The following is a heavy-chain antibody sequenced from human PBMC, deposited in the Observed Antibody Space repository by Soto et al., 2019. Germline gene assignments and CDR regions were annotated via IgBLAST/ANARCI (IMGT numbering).Heavy chain of an antibody. J-gene: IGHJ4*02. CDR2: ISYDGSTM. D-gene: IGHD2-2*01. Sequence: GGSLRLSCAASGFTFSSYGMHWVRQAPGKGLEWVAVISYDGSTMYYADSVKGRFTISRDNSKNTLYLQMNSLRAEDTAVFYCAKDAITFCRSTSCFYFDYWGQGTLVTVSS. CDR1: GFTFSSYG. CDR3: AKDAITFCRSTSCFYFDY. V-gene: IGHV3-30*18.